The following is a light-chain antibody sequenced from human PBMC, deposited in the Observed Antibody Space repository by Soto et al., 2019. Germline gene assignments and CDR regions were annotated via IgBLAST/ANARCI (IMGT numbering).Light chain of an antibody. V-gene: IGLV1-40*01. CDR3: QSFGGSLGGGV. Sequence: QSVLTQPPSVSGAPGQRVTISCTGSTSNLGAGYDVHWYQQLPGTVPKLLIYDNNNRPSGVPDRFSGSKSGSSASLAITGLRGGVGGDYYCQSFGGSLGGGVLGGGPKLTVL. CDR2: DNN. J-gene: IGLJ3*02. CDR1: TSNLGAGYD.